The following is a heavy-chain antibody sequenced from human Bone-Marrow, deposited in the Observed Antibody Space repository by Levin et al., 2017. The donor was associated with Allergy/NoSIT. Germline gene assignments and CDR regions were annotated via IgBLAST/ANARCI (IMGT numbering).Heavy chain of an antibody. CDR2: IYSSGST. J-gene: IGHJ6*02. Sequence: PSETLSLTCTVSGASVTNAIDYWSWIRQSPGKGLEWIGYIYSSGSTNYNPSLKSRVTISLDTSKNQFSMKLTSVTPADTAVYYCAKYPTGYYYAMDVWSQGTTVTVSS. CDR3: AKYPTGYYYAMDV. V-gene: IGHV4-61*01. D-gene: IGHD2-8*02. CDR1: GASVTNAIDY.